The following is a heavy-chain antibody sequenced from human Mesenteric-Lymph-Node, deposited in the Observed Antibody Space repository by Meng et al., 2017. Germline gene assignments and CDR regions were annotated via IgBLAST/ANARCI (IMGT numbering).Heavy chain of an antibody. D-gene: IGHD2-21*02. Sequence: GSGPGLASPSETLSLPCTISGVSISSNTHYWSWIRQPPGKGLELIGHIYYSGSTSYNPSLKSRVTISVDTSKNQFSLKLTSVTATDTAVYYCARVAFCGGDCYFLAPWGQGTLVTVSS. V-gene: IGHV4-39*07. J-gene: IGHJ5*02. CDR2: IYYSGST. CDR1: GVSISSNTHY. CDR3: ARVAFCGGDCYFLAP.